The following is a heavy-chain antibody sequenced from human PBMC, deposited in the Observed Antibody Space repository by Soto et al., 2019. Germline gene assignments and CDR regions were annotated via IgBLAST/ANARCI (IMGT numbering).Heavy chain of an antibody. Sequence: EVQLVESGGGLIQPGGSLRLSCAASGFTVSSNYMSWVRQAPGKGLEWVSVIYSGGSTYYADSVKGRITISRDNSKNTVLPSKDNPRAEDTAGVYCGRKPVESGYPEYFQHWGQGTLVTVSS. D-gene: IGHD3-22*01. V-gene: IGHV3-53*01. CDR2: IYSGGST. J-gene: IGHJ1*01. CDR3: GRKPVESGYPEYFQH. CDR1: GFTVSSNY.